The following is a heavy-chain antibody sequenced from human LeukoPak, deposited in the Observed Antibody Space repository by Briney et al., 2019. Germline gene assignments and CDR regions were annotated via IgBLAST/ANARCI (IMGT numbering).Heavy chain of an antibody. CDR3: ARDSGAGGYFYYYYTDV. CDR2: ISSSSSYI. D-gene: IGHD3-10*01. J-gene: IGHJ6*03. CDR1: GFTFSSFS. V-gene: IGHV3-21*01. Sequence: PGGSLRLSCAASGFTFSSFSMNWVCQAPGKGLEWVSSISSSSSYIYYADSVKGRFTLSRDNAKNSLYLQMSSLRAEDTAVYFCARDSGAGGYFYYYYTDVWGKGTTVTVSS.